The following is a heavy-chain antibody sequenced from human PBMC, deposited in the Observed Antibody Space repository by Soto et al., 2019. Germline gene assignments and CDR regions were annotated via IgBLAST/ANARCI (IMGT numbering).Heavy chain of an antibody. V-gene: IGHV1-58*01. Sequence: SVNVSCKTSGFTFRSSAVQWVRQARGQRLEWIGWLVVGTGNTNYAQKFQQRVTISSDRSTNTVSMELSSLTSEDTAVYYCATGAYCSGGSCSDYYYYYYGMDLWGQGTTVTVCS. CDR3: ATGAYCSGGSCSDYYYYYYGMDL. CDR1: GFTFRSSA. J-gene: IGHJ6*02. D-gene: IGHD2-15*01. CDR2: LVVGTGNT.